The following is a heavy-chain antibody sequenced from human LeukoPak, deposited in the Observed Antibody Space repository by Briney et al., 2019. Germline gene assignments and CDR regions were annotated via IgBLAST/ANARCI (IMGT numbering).Heavy chain of an antibody. V-gene: IGHV3-48*03. CDR3: ARPTFYYDSSGYYRNDAFDI. CDR1: GFTFSSFE. D-gene: IGHD3-22*01. J-gene: IGHJ3*02. CDR2: ISTSGSTT. Sequence: PGGSLRHSCAASGFTFSSFEMNWVRQAPGKGLEWVSYISTSGSTTYYADSVKGRFTISRDNAKNSLYLQMNSLRAEDTAVYYCARPTFYYDSSGYYRNDAFDIWGQGTLVTVSS.